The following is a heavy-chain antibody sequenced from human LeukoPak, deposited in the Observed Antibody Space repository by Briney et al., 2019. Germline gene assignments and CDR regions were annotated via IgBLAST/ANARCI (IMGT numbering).Heavy chain of an antibody. CDR1: GFTFSSSG. CDR3: ARDWDGYSDGSYGY. V-gene: IGHV3-30*02. D-gene: IGHD5-24*01. Sequence: QPGGSLRLSCAASGFTFSSSGMNWVREAPGKGLEWVAYIHYDGSIDNYVDSVKGRFNISRDNSKNTLYLQMNSLRPDDTALYYCARDWDGYSDGSYGYWGQGTLVTVSS. CDR2: IHYDGSID. J-gene: IGHJ4*02.